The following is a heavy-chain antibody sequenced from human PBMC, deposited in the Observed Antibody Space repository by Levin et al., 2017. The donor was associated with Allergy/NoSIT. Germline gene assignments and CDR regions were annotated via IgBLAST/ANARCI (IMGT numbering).Heavy chain of an antibody. D-gene: IGHD5-18*01. CDR3: ARMGDTAMVDPFDY. CDR1: GDSISNYY. CDR2: IYYSGNT. Sequence: GSLRLSCTVSGDSISNYYWSWIRQPPGKGLEWMGYIYYSGNTNYNPSLKSRVTISIDTSKSQFSLKLRSVTAADTAVYYCARMGDTAMVDPFDYWGQGTLVTVSS. V-gene: IGHV4-59*01. J-gene: IGHJ4*02.